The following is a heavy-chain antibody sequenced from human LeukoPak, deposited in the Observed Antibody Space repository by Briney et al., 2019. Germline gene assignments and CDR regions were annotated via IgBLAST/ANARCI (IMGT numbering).Heavy chain of an antibody. D-gene: IGHD1-26*01. J-gene: IGHJ6*02. V-gene: IGHV1-46*01. Sequence: GASVKVSCKVSGYTLTSYYMHWVRQAPGQGLEWMGIINPSGGSTSSAQKFQGRVTMTRDTSTSTVYMELSSLRSEDTAVYYCAREWVSGYYYGMDVWGQGTTVTVS. CDR3: AREWVSGYYYGMDV. CDR1: GYTLTSYY. CDR2: INPSGGST.